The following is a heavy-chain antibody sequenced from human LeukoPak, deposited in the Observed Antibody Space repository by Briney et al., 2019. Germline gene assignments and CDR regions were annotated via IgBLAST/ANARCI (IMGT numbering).Heavy chain of an antibody. D-gene: IGHD4-17*01. CDR2: IWYDGSSK. V-gene: IGHV3-33*01. CDR1: GFTFSTYG. Sequence: GGSLRLSCAASGFTFSTYGMHWVRQAPGKGLEWVAVIWYDGSSKYYADSVKGRFTISRDNSKNTLYLQMNSLRAEDTAVYYCARDPATVTSYFDYWGQGTLVTVSS. CDR3: ARDPATVTSYFDY. J-gene: IGHJ4*02.